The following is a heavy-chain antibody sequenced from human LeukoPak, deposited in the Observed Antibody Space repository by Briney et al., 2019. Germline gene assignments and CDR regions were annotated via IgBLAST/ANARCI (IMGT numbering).Heavy chain of an antibody. J-gene: IGHJ4*02. V-gene: IGHV1-18*01. Sequence: ASVKVSCKASGYTFTSLGISWVRQAPGQGLEWMGWISGDNGNTYYAQKLQGRVTLTTDTSTSTAYMELRSPRSDDTAVYYCARDCDRSGYYCYWGQGTQVTVSS. CDR3: ARDCDRSGYYCY. CDR1: GYTFTSLG. CDR2: ISGDNGNT. D-gene: IGHD3-22*01.